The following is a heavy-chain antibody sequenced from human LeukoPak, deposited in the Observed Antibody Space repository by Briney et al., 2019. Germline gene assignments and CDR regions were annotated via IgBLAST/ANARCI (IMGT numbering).Heavy chain of an antibody. J-gene: IGHJ4*02. CDR2: IYYSGST. D-gene: IGHD5-12*01. V-gene: IGHV4-39*01. CDR1: GGSISSSSYY. CDR3: ARVQWLLDY. Sequence: SETLSLTCTVSGGSISSSSYYWGWIRQPPGKGLEWIGSIYYSGSTYYNPSLKSRVTISVDTSKNQFSLKLSSVTAADTAVYYCARVQWLLDYWGQGTLVTVSS.